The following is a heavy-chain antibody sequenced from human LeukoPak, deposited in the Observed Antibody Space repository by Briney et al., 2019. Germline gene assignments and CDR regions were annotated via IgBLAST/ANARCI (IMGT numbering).Heavy chain of an antibody. J-gene: IGHJ4*02. Sequence: GGSLRLSCAASGFTFSVSAMYWVRQASGKGLEWVGRIRNKANNYATAYAASLKGRFSISRDNAKNSLYLQMNSLRAEDTAVYYCARSIPSSGWAFDYWGQGTLVTVSS. CDR2: IRNKANNYAT. CDR1: GFTFSVSA. D-gene: IGHD6-19*01. V-gene: IGHV3-73*01. CDR3: ARSIPSSGWAFDY.